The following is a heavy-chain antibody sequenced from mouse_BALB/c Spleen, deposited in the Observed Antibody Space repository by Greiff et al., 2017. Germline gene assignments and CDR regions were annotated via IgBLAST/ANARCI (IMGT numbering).Heavy chain of an antibody. CDR3: ARTGAMDY. CDR2: ISDGGRST. J-gene: IGHJ4*01. Sequence: DVQLVESGGGLVTPGGSLKLSCAASGFTFSDSYMHWVRQPPEKRLAWVATISDGGRSTYYPDSVKGRFTISRDNAKNNLYLQMSSLKSEDTAMYDCARTGAMDYWGQGTSVTVSA. D-gene: IGHD4-1*01. CDR1: GFTFSDSY. V-gene: IGHV5-4*02.